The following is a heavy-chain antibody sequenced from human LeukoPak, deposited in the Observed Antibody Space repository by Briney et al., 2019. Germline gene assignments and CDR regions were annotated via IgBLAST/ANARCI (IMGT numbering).Heavy chain of an antibody. CDR2: INPAGSET. Sequence: GGSLRLSCAASGFSFSAYWLRWVRQAPGTGLEWVANINPAGSETYFVDPVKGRFSISRDNAKNLVYLQMNSLRAEDTAVYHCARFGYVAAVDVWGQGTPVTVSS. CDR3: ARFGYVAAVDV. D-gene: IGHD2-15*01. CDR1: GFSFSAYW. V-gene: IGHV3-7*01. J-gene: IGHJ4*02.